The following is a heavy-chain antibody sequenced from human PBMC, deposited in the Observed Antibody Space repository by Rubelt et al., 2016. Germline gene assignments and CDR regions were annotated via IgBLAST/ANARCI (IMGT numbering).Heavy chain of an antibody. CDR1: GFTLSNVY. V-gene: IGHV3-15*01. D-gene: IGHD6-19*01. CDR3: TTDTLRHGSGWRPFDY. CDR2: IRSKTDGGTT. J-gene: IGHJ4*02. Sequence: EVQLVESGGGLVEPGGSLRLSCAASGFTLSNVYMTWVRQAPGKGLEWVGRIRSKTDGGTTDYVEPVKGRFTISRDDSKNTLYLQMNSLKTEDTAVYYCTTDTLRHGSGWRPFDYWGQGTLVTVSS.